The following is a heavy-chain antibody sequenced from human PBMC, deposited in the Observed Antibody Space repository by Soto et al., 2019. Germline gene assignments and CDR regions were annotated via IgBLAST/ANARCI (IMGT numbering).Heavy chain of an antibody. Sequence: SETLSLTCTVSGGSISSYYWSWIRQPPXKGLEWIGYIYYSGSTNYNPSLKSRVTISVDTSKNQFSLKLSSVTAADTAVYYCARLGVVVAAPEYYFDYWGQGTLVSVSS. CDR1: GGSISSYY. J-gene: IGHJ4*02. CDR3: ARLGVVVAAPEYYFDY. D-gene: IGHD2-15*01. V-gene: IGHV4-59*08. CDR2: IYYSGST.